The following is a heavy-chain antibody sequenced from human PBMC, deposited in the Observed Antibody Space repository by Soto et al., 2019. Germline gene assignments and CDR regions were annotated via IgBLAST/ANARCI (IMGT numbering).Heavy chain of an antibody. CDR3: AKDEGVRGTLGLFDY. CDR1: GFDFTYYA. J-gene: IGHJ4*02. Sequence: QVQLVESGGGAVQPGESLRLSCVASGFDFTYYAMHWVRQAPGKGLESVAVMSSDGSKIHHTDSVKGRFTISRDNSKNTLYLQMNSLRQEHTAVYFCAKDEGVRGTLGLFDYWGQGPLVSVSS. CDR2: MSSDGSKI. D-gene: IGHD3-10*01. V-gene: IGHV3-30*18.